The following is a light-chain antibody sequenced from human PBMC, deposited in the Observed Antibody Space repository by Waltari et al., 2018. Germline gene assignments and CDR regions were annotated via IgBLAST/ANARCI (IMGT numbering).Light chain of an antibody. J-gene: IGKJ1*01. V-gene: IGKV3-20*01. CDR1: ESVRRA. CDR3: QHYRSLPVT. CDR2: DAS. Sequence: EIVLTQSPGTLSLSPGERATLSCRASESVRRALAWYQQRPGQAPRPLIYDASSRATGIPDIFSGSGSGTDFSLTISRLEPEDFALYYCQHYRSLPVTFGQGTKVEIK.